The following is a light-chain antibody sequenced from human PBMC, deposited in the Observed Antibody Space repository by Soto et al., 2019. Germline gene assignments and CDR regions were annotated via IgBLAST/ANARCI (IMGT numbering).Light chain of an antibody. Sequence: QSVLTQPPSVSGAPGQGVTISCTGSSSNIGTGYDVNWYQHLPGTAPKLLISGNSNRPYGVPDRFSGSKSGTSASLAITGLQTEDEADYYCSSYTINSTLLYVFGTGTKLTVL. J-gene: IGLJ1*01. CDR2: GNS. CDR1: SSNIGTGYD. CDR3: SSYTINSTLLYV. V-gene: IGLV1-40*01.